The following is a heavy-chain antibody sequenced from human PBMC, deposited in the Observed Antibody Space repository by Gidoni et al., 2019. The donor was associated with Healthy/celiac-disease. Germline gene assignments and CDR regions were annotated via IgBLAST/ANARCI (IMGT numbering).Heavy chain of an antibody. D-gene: IGHD2-15*01. CDR2: IYYSGST. Sequence: QLQLQESGPGLVKPSETLSLTCTVSGGSISSSSYYWGWIRQPPGKGLEWIGSIYYSGSTYYNPSLKSRVTISVDTSKNQFSLKLSSVTAADTAVYYCARHLTEVDYYYYMDVWGKGTTVTVSS. CDR1: GGSISSSSYY. CDR3: ARHLTEVDYYYYMDV. V-gene: IGHV4-39*01. J-gene: IGHJ6*03.